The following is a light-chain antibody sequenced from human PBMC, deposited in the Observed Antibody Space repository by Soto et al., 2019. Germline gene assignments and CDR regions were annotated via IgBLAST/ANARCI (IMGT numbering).Light chain of an antibody. Sequence: VLTQSPGTLSLSPGERAALSCRASQNMRSNEIAWYQQKPGQAPRLLIYRGSSRATGIPDRFSGRGSGTDFTLTISRLEPEDFAVYYCQDYGTSAPWTFGQGTQVEIK. J-gene: IGKJ1*01. CDR1: QNMRSNE. CDR2: RGS. V-gene: IGKV3-20*01. CDR3: QDYGTSAPWT.